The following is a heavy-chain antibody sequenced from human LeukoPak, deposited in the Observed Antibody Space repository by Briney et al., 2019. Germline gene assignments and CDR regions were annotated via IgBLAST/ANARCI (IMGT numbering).Heavy chain of an antibody. D-gene: IGHD2-15*01. CDR3: ARAPPYCSGGACYFDY. CDR1: GFSFSTYG. V-gene: IGHV3-33*01. CDR2: IWYDGNNK. J-gene: IGHJ4*02. Sequence: GGSLTLSCAASGFSFSTYGLHWVRQAPGKGLEWVAVIWYDGNNKYDADSVKGRFTISRDNSKNTLFLQMNSLRAEDSAVYYCARAPPYCSGGACYFDYWGQGTLVTVSS.